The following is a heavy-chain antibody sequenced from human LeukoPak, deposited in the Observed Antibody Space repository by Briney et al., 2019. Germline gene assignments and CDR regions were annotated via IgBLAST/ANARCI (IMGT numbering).Heavy chain of an antibody. J-gene: IGHJ4*02. Sequence: GGSLRLSCAASGFTFSSYELYWVRQAPGKGLEWVSYISSSGSTIYYADSVKGRFTISRDNAKNSLYLQMNSLRAEDTAVYYCASYRFGEVDYWGQGTLVTVSS. D-gene: IGHD3-10*01. CDR1: GFTFSSYE. V-gene: IGHV3-48*03. CDR3: ASYRFGEVDY. CDR2: ISSSGSTI.